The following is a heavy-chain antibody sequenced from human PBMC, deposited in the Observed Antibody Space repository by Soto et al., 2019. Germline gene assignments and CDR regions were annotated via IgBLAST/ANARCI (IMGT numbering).Heavy chain of an antibody. D-gene: IGHD3-22*01. V-gene: IGHV3-30*18. J-gene: IGHJ4*02. CDR2: ISYDGSNK. CDR1: GFTFSSYG. Sequence: QVQLVESGGGVVQPGRSLRLSCAASGFTFSSYGMHWVRQAPGKGLEWVSVISYDGSNKYYADSVKGRFTISSDNSKITLYLPMHILRSEDTAVYYCAKVNDDSRGYSVFDFGYCGQGTLFTVSS. CDR3: AKVNDDSRGYSVFDFGY.